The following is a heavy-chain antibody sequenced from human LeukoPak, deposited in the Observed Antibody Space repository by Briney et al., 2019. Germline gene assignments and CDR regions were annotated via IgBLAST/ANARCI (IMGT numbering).Heavy chain of an antibody. V-gene: IGHV4-59*01. CDR2: IYYSGST. D-gene: IGHD6-19*01. CDR3: ARDRAVAGTFDP. CDR1: GGSISSYY. Sequence: KPSETLSLTCTVSGGSISSYYWSWIRQPLGKGLEWIGYIYYSGSTNYNPSLKSRVTISVDTSKNQFSLKLSSVTAADTAVYYCARDRAVAGTFDPWGQGTLVTVSS. J-gene: IGHJ5*02.